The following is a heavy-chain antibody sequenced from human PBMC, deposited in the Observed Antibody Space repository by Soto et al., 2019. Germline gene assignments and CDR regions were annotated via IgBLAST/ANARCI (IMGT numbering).Heavy chain of an antibody. J-gene: IGHJ4*02. CDR3: AKDHRKQVPPSGKSLQGFDH. D-gene: IGHD2-15*01. CDR1: GFTFSSYG. Sequence: GGSLRLSCAASGFTFSSYGMHWVRQAPGKGLEWVAAISYDGSNKYYADSVKGRFTISRDNSKNTLYLQMNSLRAEDTAVYYCAKDHRKQVPPSGKSLQGFDHGGQGTLVTVPS. CDR2: ISYDGSNK. V-gene: IGHV3-30*18.